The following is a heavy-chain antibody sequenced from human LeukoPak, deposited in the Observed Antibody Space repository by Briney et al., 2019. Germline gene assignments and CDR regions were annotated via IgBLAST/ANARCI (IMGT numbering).Heavy chain of an antibody. D-gene: IGHD1-26*01. CDR2: ISTYNGNT. J-gene: IGHJ5*02. CDR3: ARDIKRSRARWENLGFDP. V-gene: IGHV1-18*01. Sequence: ASVKVSCKASGYTFTNYGISWVRQAPGQGLEWMGWISTYNGNTNYVQKLQGRVTMTTDTSTSTAYMELRSLRSDDTAVYYCARDIKRSRARWENLGFDPWGQGTLVTVSS. CDR1: GYTFTNYG.